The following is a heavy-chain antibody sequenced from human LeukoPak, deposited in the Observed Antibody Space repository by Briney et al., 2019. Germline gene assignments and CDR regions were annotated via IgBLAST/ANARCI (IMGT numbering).Heavy chain of an antibody. V-gene: IGHV3-48*04. CDR2: ISSSGSTI. J-gene: IGHJ3*02. CDR3: ARRGPRYYYYDSSGYLDAFDI. D-gene: IGHD3-22*01. Sequence: GGSLRLSCAASGFTFSSYGMSWVRQAPGKGLEWVSYISSSGSTIYYADSVKGRFTISRDNAKNSLYLQMNSLRAEDTAVYYCARRGPRYYYYDSSGYLDAFDIWGQGTMVTVSS. CDR1: GFTFSSYG.